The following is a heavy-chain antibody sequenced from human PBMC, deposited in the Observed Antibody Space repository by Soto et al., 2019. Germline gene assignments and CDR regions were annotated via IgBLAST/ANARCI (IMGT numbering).Heavy chain of an antibody. CDR1: GDSVSSNSAA. V-gene: IGHV6-1*01. J-gene: IGHJ5*02. CDR2: TYYRSKWYN. CDR3: ARDLQVGIAAAGSNWFDP. Sequence: PSQTLSLTCAISGDSVSSNSAAWNWIRQSPSRGLEWLGRTYYRSKWYNDYAVSVKSRITINPDTSKNQFSLQLNSVTPEDTAVYYCARDLQVGIAAAGSNWFDPWGQGTLVTVSS. D-gene: IGHD6-13*01.